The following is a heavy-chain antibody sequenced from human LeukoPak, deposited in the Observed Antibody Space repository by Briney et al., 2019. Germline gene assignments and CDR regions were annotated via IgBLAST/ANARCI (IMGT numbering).Heavy chain of an antibody. CDR1: GFTFSSYW. J-gene: IGHJ4*02. Sequence: GGSLRLSCAASGFTFSSYWMHWVRQAPGKGLVWVSRINSDGSSTSYADSVKGRFTISRDNAKNSLYLQMSSLRAEDTALYYCARGWQGSFDYWGQGTLVTVSS. D-gene: IGHD2-15*01. CDR2: INSDGSST. CDR3: ARGWQGSFDY. V-gene: IGHV3-74*01.